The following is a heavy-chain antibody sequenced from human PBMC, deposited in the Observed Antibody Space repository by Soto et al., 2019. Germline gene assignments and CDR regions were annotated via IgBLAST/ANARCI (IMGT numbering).Heavy chain of an antibody. Sequence: AGGSLRLSCAASGFTFGSYAMSWVRQAPGKGLEWVSAISGSGGSTYYADSVNGRFTISRDHSKNTLYLQMNSLRAEVTSVYYCARDSRIAVALFPWGQGTLVTVSS. V-gene: IGHV3-23*01. CDR3: ARDSRIAVALFP. CDR1: GFTFGSYA. J-gene: IGHJ5*02. D-gene: IGHD6-19*01. CDR2: ISGSGGST.